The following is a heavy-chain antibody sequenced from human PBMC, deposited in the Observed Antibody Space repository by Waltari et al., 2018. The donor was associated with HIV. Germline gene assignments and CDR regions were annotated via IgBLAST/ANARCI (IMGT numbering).Heavy chain of an antibody. V-gene: IGHV1-18*01. J-gene: IGHJ6*02. Sequence: QVHLVQSGAEVKMPGASVRVSCKTSGYIFTNYGVSWVRQAPGQGLEWLGWISGYNANTNYAQRRQGRVTLTTDTSTSTAYLGLRGLRADDTAVYYCARGLGGSYYYGVDVWGQGTTVTVS. CDR1: GYIFTNYG. CDR2: ISGYNANT. CDR3: ARGLGGSYYYGVDV.